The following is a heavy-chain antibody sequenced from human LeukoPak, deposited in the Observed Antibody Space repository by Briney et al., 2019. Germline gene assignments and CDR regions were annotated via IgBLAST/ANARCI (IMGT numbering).Heavy chain of an antibody. V-gene: IGHV3-23*01. J-gene: IGHJ5*02. D-gene: IGHD2-21*02. CDR2: ISGSGGST. CDR3: ARSPPVTYNWFDP. CDR1: GFTFSSYA. Sequence: PGGSLRLSCAASGFTFSSYAMSWVHQAQGKGLEWVSAISGSGGSTYYADSVKGRFTISRDNSKNTLYLQMNSLRAEDTAVYYCARSPPVTYNWFDPWGQGTLVTVSS.